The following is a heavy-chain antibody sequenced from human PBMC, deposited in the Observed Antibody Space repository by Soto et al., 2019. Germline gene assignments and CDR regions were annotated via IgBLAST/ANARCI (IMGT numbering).Heavy chain of an antibody. J-gene: IGHJ5*01. D-gene: IGHD2-2*02. V-gene: IGHV1-8*01. CDR1: GYTFTKYD. CDR3: ARSDGHTFNWLDS. CDR2: MNPTSGNT. Sequence: QVQLVQSGAEVKTPGASVKVSCKASGYTFTKYDMNWVRQAPGPGLEWMGWMNPTSGNTGYAQKFQGRLTMTWDTAIGIAHMELSSMRNEDTAVYYCARSDGHTFNWLDSWGQGALVTVSA.